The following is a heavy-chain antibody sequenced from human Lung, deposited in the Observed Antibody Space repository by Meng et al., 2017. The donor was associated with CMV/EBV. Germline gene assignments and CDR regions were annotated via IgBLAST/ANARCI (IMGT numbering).Heavy chain of an antibody. CDR3: ARGQGQCNTINCHDYRFHGMDV. CDR1: GYTFSNYD. V-gene: IGHV1-8*01. D-gene: IGHD4/OR15-4a*01. Sequence: ASXXVSXKASGYTFSNYDIIWVRQASGQGPEWVEWMNPNRGNTAYAQKFQGRVTMTRDTSTSIAYMELSSLRSGDTAVYYCARGQGQCNTINCHDYRFHGMDVXGQGXTATVSS. J-gene: IGHJ6*02. CDR2: MNPNRGNT.